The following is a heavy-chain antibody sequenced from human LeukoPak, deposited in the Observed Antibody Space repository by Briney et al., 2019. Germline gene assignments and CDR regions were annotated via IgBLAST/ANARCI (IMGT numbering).Heavy chain of an antibody. D-gene: IGHD6-19*01. J-gene: IGHJ4*02. CDR3: ARSIAVAGFDY. CDR1: GYTFTSYY. V-gene: IGHV1-46*01. Sequence: ASVKVSCKASGYTFTSYYMHWVRQAPGQGLEWMGIINPSGGSTSYAQKFQGRVTMTRNTSISTAYMELSSLRSEDTAVYYCARSIAVAGFDYWGQGTLVTVSS. CDR2: INPSGGST.